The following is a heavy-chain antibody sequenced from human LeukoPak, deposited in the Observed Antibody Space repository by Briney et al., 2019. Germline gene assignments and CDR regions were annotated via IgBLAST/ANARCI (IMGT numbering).Heavy chain of an antibody. Sequence: PSETLSLTCTVSGVSINNDYWSWIRQPAGKGLEWIGRIHISGSTKYNPSLKGRVTMSVDTSKNQFSLKLNSVTAADTALYYCARTSLPATRGAFDYWGQGTQVTVSS. CDR1: GVSINNDY. J-gene: IGHJ4*02. V-gene: IGHV4-4*07. CDR3: ARTSLPATRGAFDY. CDR2: IHISGST. D-gene: IGHD2-2*01.